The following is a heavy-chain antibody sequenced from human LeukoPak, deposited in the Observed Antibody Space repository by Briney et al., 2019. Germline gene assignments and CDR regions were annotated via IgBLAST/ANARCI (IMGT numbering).Heavy chain of an antibody. J-gene: IGHJ5*02. Sequence: AGGSLRLSCAAWGFSLSRYWMRGVREARGEGGEFVDNIRKDGSANHYLDSVECRFTISRDNAKNSLYLQMNSLRADDTAVYYCARDLDYYATDQWGQGTLVTVSS. CDR2: IRKDGSAN. V-gene: IGHV3-7*01. D-gene: IGHD3/OR15-3a*01. CDR1: GFSLSRYW. CDR3: ARDLDYYATDQ.